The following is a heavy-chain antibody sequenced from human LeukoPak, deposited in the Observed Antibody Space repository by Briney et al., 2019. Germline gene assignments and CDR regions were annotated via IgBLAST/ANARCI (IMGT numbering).Heavy chain of an antibody. J-gene: IGHJ4*02. CDR1: GYTFTSYY. CDR3: ARDAGEGSSGYYSFDY. CDR2: INPSGGST. Sequence: ASVKVSCKASGYTFTSYYMHWVRQAPGQGLGWMGIINPSGGSTSYAQKFQGRVTMTRDTSTSTVYMELSSLRSEDTAVYYCARDAGEGSSGYYSFDYWGQGTLVTVSS. V-gene: IGHV1-46*01. D-gene: IGHD3-22*01.